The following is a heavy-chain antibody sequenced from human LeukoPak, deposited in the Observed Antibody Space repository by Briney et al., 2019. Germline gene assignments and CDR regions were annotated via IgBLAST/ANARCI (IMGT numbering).Heavy chain of an antibody. Sequence: SVKVSCKASGGTFSSYAISWVRQAPGQGLEWMGGIIPIFATANYAQKFQGRVTITADKSTSTAYMELSSLRSEDTAVYYCARDRLMDYYDSSGYYGAFDIWGQGTMVTVSS. CDR2: IIPIFATA. J-gene: IGHJ3*02. V-gene: IGHV1-69*06. CDR1: GGTFSSYA. CDR3: ARDRLMDYYDSSGYYGAFDI. D-gene: IGHD3-22*01.